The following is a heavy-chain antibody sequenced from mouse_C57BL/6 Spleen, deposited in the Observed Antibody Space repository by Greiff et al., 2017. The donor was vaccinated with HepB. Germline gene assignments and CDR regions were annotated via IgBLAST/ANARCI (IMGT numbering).Heavy chain of an antibody. CDR3: ARYSYSTLRGGMDY. V-gene: IGHV1-39*01. CDR2: INPNYGTT. D-gene: IGHD2-5*01. J-gene: IGHJ4*01. Sequence: VQLKQSGPELVKPGASVKISCKASGYSFTDYNMNWVKQSNGKSLEWIGVINPNYGTTSYNQKFKGKATLTVDQSSSTAYMQLNSLTSEDSAVYYCARYSYSTLRGGMDYWGQGTSVTVSS. CDR1: GYSFTDYN.